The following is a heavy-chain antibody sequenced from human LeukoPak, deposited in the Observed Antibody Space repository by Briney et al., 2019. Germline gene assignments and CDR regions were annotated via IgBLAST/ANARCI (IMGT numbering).Heavy chain of an antibody. J-gene: IGHJ5*02. Sequence: GGSLRLSCAASGFTFSSYSMNWVRQAPGKGLEWVSYISSSSSTIYYADSVKGRFTISRDNAKNSLYLQMNSLRAEDTAIYYCATTIGFDWLFTPNNWFDPWGQGTLVTVSS. D-gene: IGHD3-9*01. CDR1: GFTFSSYS. CDR3: ATTIGFDWLFTPNNWFDP. CDR2: ISSSSSTI. V-gene: IGHV3-48*01.